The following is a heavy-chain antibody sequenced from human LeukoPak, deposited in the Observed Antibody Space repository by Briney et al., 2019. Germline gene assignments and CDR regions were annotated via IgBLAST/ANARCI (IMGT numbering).Heavy chain of an antibody. CDR3: ARDLVGYCSSTSCSPRPQNWFDP. Sequence: ASVKVSCKASGYTFTGYYMHWVRQAPGQGLEWMGWINPNSGGTNYAQKFQGRVTMTRDTSISTAYMELSRLRSAGTAVYSCARDLVGYCSSTSCSPRPQNWFDPWGQGTLVTVSS. CDR1: GYTFTGYY. J-gene: IGHJ5*02. D-gene: IGHD2-2*01. CDR2: INPNSGGT. V-gene: IGHV1-2*02.